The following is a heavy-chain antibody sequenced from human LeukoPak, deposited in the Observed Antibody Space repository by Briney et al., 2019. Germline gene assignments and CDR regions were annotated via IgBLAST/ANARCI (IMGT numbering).Heavy chain of an antibody. Sequence: GESLKISCKGSGYSFTSYWIGWVRQMPGKGLEWMGIIYPGDSDTRYSPSFQGQVTISADKSISTAYLQWSSLKASDTAMYYCARDGGTMVRGVISYYYYMDVWGKGTTVTVSS. CDR2: IYPGDSDT. CDR1: GYSFTSYW. J-gene: IGHJ6*03. D-gene: IGHD3-10*01. V-gene: IGHV5-51*01. CDR3: ARDGGTMVRGVISYYYYMDV.